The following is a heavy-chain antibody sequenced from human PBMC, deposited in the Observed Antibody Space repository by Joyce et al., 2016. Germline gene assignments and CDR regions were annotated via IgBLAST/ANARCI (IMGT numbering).Heavy chain of an antibody. J-gene: IGHJ6*03. CDR1: GFPFSIFA. CDR3: AKRGLTSLSGYSYYYMDV. D-gene: IGHD3-10*01. CDR2: ISGSEATT. Sequence: EVQLLESGGGLVQPGGSLRLSCAASGFPFSIFAMTWVRRIPGSGLEWVSSISGSEATTYYADSVKGRFIFSRDNSKNMLYLQMHSLRAEDTAVYYCAKRGLTSLSGYSYYYMDVWGKGTTVTVSS. V-gene: IGHV3-23*01.